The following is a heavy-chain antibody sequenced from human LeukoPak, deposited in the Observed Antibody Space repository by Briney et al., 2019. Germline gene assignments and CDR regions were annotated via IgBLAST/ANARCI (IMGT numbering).Heavy chain of an antibody. D-gene: IGHD6-13*01. CDR1: GGSISSGSYY. Sequence: SETLSLTCTVSGGSISSGSYYWSWIRQPAGKGLGWIGRTYTSGSTNYNRSLKSRVTISVDTSKNQFTLKLSSVTAADTAVYYCARVYYSSSYDYWYFDLWGRGTLVTVSS. CDR3: ARVYYSSSYDYWYFDL. CDR2: TYTSGST. V-gene: IGHV4-61*02. J-gene: IGHJ2*01.